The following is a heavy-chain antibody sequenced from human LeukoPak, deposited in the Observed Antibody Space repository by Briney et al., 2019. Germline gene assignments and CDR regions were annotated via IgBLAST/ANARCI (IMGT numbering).Heavy chain of an antibody. CDR2: IYSGGST. CDR3: AREIVGGGGFDY. J-gene: IGHJ4*02. CDR1: GFTVSSNY. V-gene: IGHV3-53*01. D-gene: IGHD1-26*01. Sequence: GGSLRLSCAASGFTVSSNYMSWVRQAPGKGLEWVSVIYSGGSTYYADSVKGRFIISRDNSKNTLYLQMNSLRAEDTAVYYCAREIVGGGGFDYWGQGTLVTVSS.